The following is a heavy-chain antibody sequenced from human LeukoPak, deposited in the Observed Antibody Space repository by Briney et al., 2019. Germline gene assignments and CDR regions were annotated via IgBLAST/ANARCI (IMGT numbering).Heavy chain of an antibody. CDR2: IRFDGSEK. D-gene: IGHD2-2*03. J-gene: IGHJ4*02. Sequence: QPGGSLRLSCVASGFSFSSYGMHWVRRAPGKGLEWMTFIRFDGSEKYYADSVKGRFTISRDYSKNTLFLQMSSLRPEDTAAYYCALGKNFGYHYFDFWGQGALVTVSS. CDR1: GFSFSSYG. CDR3: ALGKNFGYHYFDF. V-gene: IGHV3-30*02.